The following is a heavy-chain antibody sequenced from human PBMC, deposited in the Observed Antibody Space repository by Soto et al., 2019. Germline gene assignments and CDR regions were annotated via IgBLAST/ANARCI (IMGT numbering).Heavy chain of an antibody. CDR1: GFTFSSYA. Sequence: QVQLVESGGGVVQPGRSLRLSCAASGFTFSSYAMHWVRQAPGKGLEWVAVISYDGSNKYYADSVKGRFTISRDNSKNTLYLQMSSLTAEDSALYYCSPSLDYWGQGTLVTVSS. CDR2: ISYDGSNK. J-gene: IGHJ4*02. V-gene: IGHV3-30-3*01. CDR3: SPSLDY.